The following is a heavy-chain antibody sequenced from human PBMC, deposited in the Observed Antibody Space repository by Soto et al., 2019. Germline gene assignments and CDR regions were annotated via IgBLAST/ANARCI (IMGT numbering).Heavy chain of an antibody. Sequence: ASVKVSCKASGYTFTSYYMHWVRQAPGQGLEWMGIINPSGGSTSYAQKFQGRVTMTRDTSTSTVYMELSSLRSEDTAVYYCARRGIDCTNGVCYLQYYFDYWAQGTLVTVS. V-gene: IGHV1-46*01. CDR2: INPSGGST. CDR1: GYTFTSYY. CDR3: ARRGIDCTNGVCYLQYYFDY. D-gene: IGHD2-8*01. J-gene: IGHJ4*02.